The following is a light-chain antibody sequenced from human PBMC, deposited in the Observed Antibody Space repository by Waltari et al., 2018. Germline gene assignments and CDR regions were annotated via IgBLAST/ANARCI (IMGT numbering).Light chain of an antibody. CDR3: QQLIPYPGGP. CDR2: AAS. J-gene: IGKJ4*01. Sequence: DIRLTQSPPFLSASVGDRVTITCRASQGISRFLAWYQQKPGKAPELLIYAASTLQSGVPSRFSGSGSGAHFALTIDSLQPEDFATYYCQQLIPYPGGPFGGGTRVDI. V-gene: IGKV1-9*01. CDR1: QGISRF.